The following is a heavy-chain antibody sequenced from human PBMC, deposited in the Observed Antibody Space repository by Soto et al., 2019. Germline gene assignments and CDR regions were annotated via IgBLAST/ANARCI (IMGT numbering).Heavy chain of an antibody. V-gene: IGHV3-7*05. CDR3: ARDGSTSWYSYDYHGMDV. D-gene: IGHD5-18*01. J-gene: IGHJ6*02. CDR2: INQDGSEK. Sequence: EVQLVESGGGLVQPGGSLRLSCGASGFTFRTYWLSWVRQVPGKGLEWVANINQDGSEKNYVDSVKGRFTISRDNAKNSLYLQMRSPRAEDTALYYCARDGSTSWYSYDYHGMDVWGQGTTVTVSS. CDR1: GFTFRTYW.